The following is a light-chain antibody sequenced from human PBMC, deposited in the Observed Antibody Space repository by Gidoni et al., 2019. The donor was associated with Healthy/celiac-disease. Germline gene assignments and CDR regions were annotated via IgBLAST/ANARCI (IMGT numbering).Light chain of an antibody. V-gene: IGKV1-9*01. J-gene: IGKJ4*02. CDR1: QGSSSY. CDR2: AAS. CDR3: QQLNSYPSLT. Sequence: DIQLTQYPSFLSASVGDRSTITCRASQGSSSYLASYQQKPGKAAKRLLYAASTLQSGVPSRFSGSGAWTEVTLTISSRQPEDFATYYCQQLNSYPSLTFXGXTKVEIK.